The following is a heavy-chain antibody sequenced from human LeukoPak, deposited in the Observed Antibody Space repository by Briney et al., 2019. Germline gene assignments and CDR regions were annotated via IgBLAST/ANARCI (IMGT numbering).Heavy chain of an antibody. D-gene: IGHD3-10*01. CDR1: GYTFTSYG. J-gene: IGHJ4*02. CDR3: AREWAGYGSGSYYYY. Sequence: GASVKVSCKASGYTFTSYGISWVRQAPGQGLEWMGWIIPLFGTANYAQKFLGRVIITADESTSTTYMYLSSLKSEDTAVYYCAREWAGYGSGSYYYYWGQGTLVTVSS. CDR2: IIPLFGTA. V-gene: IGHV1-69*13.